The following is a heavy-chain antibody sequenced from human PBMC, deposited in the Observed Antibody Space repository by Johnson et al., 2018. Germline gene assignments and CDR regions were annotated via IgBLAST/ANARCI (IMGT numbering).Heavy chain of an antibody. Sequence: QVQLVESGGGVVQPGRSLGLSCAVSGITFSSYGMHWVRQAPGKGLEWVAGTSSDGRTKYYADSVHGRFTIPRDNSRNTLYLQMNSLRDEDTAVYYCAKGISVAGTPMYSYYYATDVWGQGTTVTVSS. V-gene: IGHV3-30*18. CDR2: TSSDGRTK. D-gene: IGHD6-19*01. CDR3: AKGISVAGTPMYSYYYATDV. CDR1: GITFSSYG. J-gene: IGHJ6*02.